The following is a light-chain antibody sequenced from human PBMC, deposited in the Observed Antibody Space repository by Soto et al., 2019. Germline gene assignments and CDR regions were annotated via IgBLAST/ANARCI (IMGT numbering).Light chain of an antibody. CDR2: GAS. CDR3: QQYNNWPQT. V-gene: IGKV3-15*01. CDR1: QSVATN. J-gene: IGKJ1*01. Sequence: EAVLTQSLATLSVSPGERATLSCRASQSVATNLAWYQQRPGQAPRLLIYGASKRAIGLPARFSGSGSGTEFTLTITSLQPEDFAVYYCQQYNNWPQTFGQGTKVDIK.